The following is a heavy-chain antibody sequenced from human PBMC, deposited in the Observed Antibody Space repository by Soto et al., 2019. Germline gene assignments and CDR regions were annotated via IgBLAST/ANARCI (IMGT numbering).Heavy chain of an antibody. J-gene: IGHJ4*02. CDR3: ARELAGTDY. Sequence: LSLTCPVSGGSISSYYWSWIRQPPGKGLEWIGYIYYSGSTNYNPSLKSRVTISVDTSKDQFSLKLSSVTAADTAVYYCARELAGTDYRGQGTLVTAS. CDR1: GGSISSYY. CDR2: IYYSGST. V-gene: IGHV4-59*01.